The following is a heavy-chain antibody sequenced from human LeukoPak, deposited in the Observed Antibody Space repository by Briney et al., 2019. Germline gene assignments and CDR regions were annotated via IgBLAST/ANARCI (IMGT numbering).Heavy chain of an antibody. V-gene: IGHV4-39*07. Sequence: PSETLSLTCTVSGGSISSSSYYWGWIRQPPGKGLEWIGSIYYSGSTYYNPSLKSRVTISVDTSKNQFSLKLSSVTAADTAVYYCARDHLGRPRFDPWGQGTLVTVSS. CDR1: GGSISSSSYY. J-gene: IGHJ5*02. CDR2: IYYSGST. CDR3: ARDHLGRPRFDP. D-gene: IGHD7-27*01.